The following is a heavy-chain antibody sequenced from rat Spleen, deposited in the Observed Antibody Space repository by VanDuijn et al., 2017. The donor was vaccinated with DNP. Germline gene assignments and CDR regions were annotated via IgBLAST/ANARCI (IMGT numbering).Heavy chain of an antibody. CDR2: ITSGSGTT. V-gene: IGHV5-25*01. Sequence: EVQLVESGGGLVQPGRSLKLSCAASGFTFSDYNMAWVRQVPGKGLEWIASITSGSGTTSYPDSVKGRFTISRDDAKDTLSLQMNGLRSEDTATYYCARGNYPGINTFDYWGQGVMVTVSS. CDR3: ARGNYPGINTFDY. J-gene: IGHJ2*01. CDR1: GFTFSDYN. D-gene: IGHD1-4*01.